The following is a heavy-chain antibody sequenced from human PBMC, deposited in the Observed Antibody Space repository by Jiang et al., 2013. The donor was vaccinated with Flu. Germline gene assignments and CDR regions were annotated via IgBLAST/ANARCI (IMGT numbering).Heavy chain of an antibody. Sequence: GSGLVKPSETLSLTCAVSGDSISSYYWSWIRQPAGKGLEWIGRIYTGGTTNYNPSLKSRGTMSLDTSKNQFSLRLSSVTAADTAVYYCARDGAYGTVYFDFWGQGTLGHRSPQ. CDR2: IYTGGTT. J-gene: IGHJ4*02. CDR3: ARDGAYGTVYFDF. D-gene: IGHD4-17*01. V-gene: IGHV4-4*07. CDR1: GDSISSYY.